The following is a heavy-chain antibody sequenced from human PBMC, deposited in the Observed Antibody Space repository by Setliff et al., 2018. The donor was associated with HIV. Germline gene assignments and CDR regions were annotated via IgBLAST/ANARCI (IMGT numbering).Heavy chain of an antibody. CDR1: NVSINSYY. D-gene: IGHD4-17*01. V-gene: IGHV4-4*07. Sequence: SETLSLTCTVSNVSINSYYWSVIRQPAGRALEWIGRIYSSGSTNYNPSLKSRVKMSIDTSKNQFSLKLTFVTAADTAVYYSARGNDNGQRGGNYYYMNVWDKGTTVTVSS. CDR2: IYSSGST. J-gene: IGHJ6*03. CDR3: ARGNDNGQRGGNYYYMNV.